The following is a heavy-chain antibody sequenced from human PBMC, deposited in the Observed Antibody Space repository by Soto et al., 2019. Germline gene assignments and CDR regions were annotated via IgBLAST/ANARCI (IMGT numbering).Heavy chain of an antibody. Sequence: SETLSLTCTVSGGSISSSSYYWGWIRQPPGKGLEWIGSIYYSGSTYYNPSLKSRVTISVDTSKNQFSLKLSSVTAADTAVYYCARQEAVGATSHLDYWGQGTLVTVSS. J-gene: IGHJ4*02. CDR2: IYYSGST. V-gene: IGHV4-39*01. CDR1: GGSISSSSYY. D-gene: IGHD1-26*01. CDR3: ARQEAVGATSHLDY.